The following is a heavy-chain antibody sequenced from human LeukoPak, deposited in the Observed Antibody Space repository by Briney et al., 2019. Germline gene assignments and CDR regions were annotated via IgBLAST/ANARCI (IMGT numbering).Heavy chain of an antibody. Sequence: ASVKVSSKVSGYTLTELSMHWVRQARGKGLEWMGGFDPEDGETIYTQKFQGRVTITEDTSTDTAYMELSSLRSEDTAVYYCATRPLEAVAGTGSWFDPWGQGTLVTVSS. CDR1: GYTLTELS. CDR2: FDPEDGET. J-gene: IGHJ5*02. V-gene: IGHV1-24*01. CDR3: ATRPLEAVAGTGSWFDP. D-gene: IGHD6-19*01.